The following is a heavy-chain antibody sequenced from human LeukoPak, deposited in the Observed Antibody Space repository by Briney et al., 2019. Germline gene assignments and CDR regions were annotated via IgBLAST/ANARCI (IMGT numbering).Heavy chain of an antibody. CDR1: GDSISSYY. D-gene: IGHD6-19*01. CDR2: IYYSGST. Sequence: SETLSLTCTVSGDSISSYYWSWIRQPPGKGLEWIGYIYYSGSTNYNPSLKSRVTISVDTSKNQFSLKLSSVTAADTAVYYCASSGRPGDWFDPWGQGTLVTVSS. J-gene: IGHJ5*02. CDR3: ASSGRPGDWFDP. V-gene: IGHV4-59*01.